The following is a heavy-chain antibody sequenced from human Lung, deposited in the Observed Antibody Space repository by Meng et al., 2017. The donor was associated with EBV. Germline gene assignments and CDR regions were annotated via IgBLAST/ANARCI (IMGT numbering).Heavy chain of an antibody. CDR1: GGPLSGAY. D-gene: IGHD2-8*02. Sequence: VPLQQWGAGLLKPSETLSPTCAVNGGPLSGAYWNWIRQPPGKGLEWIGEIIHGGSPSYNPSLKSRVTISIDTSKNQLSLMLSSVTAADTAVYYCARRPTGIDYWGQGTLVTVSS. CDR2: IIHGGSP. J-gene: IGHJ4*02. V-gene: IGHV4-34*12. CDR3: ARRPTGIDY.